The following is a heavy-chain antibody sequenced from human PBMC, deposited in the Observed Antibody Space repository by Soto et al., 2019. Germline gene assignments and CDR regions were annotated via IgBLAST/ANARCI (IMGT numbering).Heavy chain of an antibody. CDR2: IYYSGST. CDR1: GGSISSYY. D-gene: IGHD3-10*01. J-gene: IGHJ6*02. V-gene: IGHV4-59*01. Sequence: SETLSLTCTVSGGSISSYYWSWIRPPPGQGLEWIGYIYYSGSTNYNPSLKSRVTISVDTSKNQFSLKLSSVTAADTAVYYWARGALWFGELYTGMDGWGQGTTVTVSS. CDR3: ARGALWFGELYTGMDG.